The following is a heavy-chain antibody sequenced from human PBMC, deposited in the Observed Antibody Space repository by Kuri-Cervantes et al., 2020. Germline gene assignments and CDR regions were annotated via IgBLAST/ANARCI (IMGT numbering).Heavy chain of an antibody. D-gene: IGHD2-15*01. J-gene: IGHJ3*02. V-gene: IGHV3-11*04. CDR2: ISSSGSTI. CDR3: ARPGHCSGGSCQRAFDI. CDR1: GFTFSDCY. Sequence: GESLKISCAASGFTFSDCYMSWIRQAPGKGLEWVSYISSSGSTIYYADSVKGRFTISRDNSKNTLYVQMNSLRHEDTAVYYCARPGHCSGGSCQRAFDIWGPGTMVTVSS.